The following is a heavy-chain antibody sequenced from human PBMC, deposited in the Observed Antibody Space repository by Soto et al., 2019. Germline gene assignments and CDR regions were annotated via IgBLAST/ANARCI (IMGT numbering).Heavy chain of an antibody. CDR1: GGSISSGDYY. CDR2: IYYSGST. J-gene: IGHJ4*02. CDR3: ASFPTAMVLGADGPYSDY. D-gene: IGHD5-18*01. Sequence: SETLSLTCTVSGGSISSGDYYWSWIRQPPGKGLEWIGYIYYSGSTYYNPSLKSRVTISVDTSKNQFSLKLSSVTAADTAVYYCASFPTAMVLGADGPYSDYWGQGTLVTVSS. V-gene: IGHV4-30-4*01.